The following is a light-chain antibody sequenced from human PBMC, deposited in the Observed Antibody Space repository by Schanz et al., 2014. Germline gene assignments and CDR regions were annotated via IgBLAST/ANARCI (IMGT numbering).Light chain of an antibody. V-gene: IGKV3-20*01. CDR1: QTVGSN. CDR3: QHYGSSPDT. CDR2: DAS. Sequence: EIVLTQSPATLALSPGQRVTLSCRASQTVGSNLAWFQQKPGQAPRLLISDASNRATGIPDRFSGSGSGTDFTLTISRLEPEDFAVYYCQHYGSSPDTFGQGTRLELK. J-gene: IGKJ5*01.